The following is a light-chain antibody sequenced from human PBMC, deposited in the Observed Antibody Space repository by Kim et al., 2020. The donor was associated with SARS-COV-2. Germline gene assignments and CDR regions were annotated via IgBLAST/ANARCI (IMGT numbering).Light chain of an antibody. CDR2: RNN. CDR3: SAWDSSLYAHV. CDR1: SNNVGYQG. V-gene: IGLV10-54*01. Sequence: QTATPTCTGNSNNVGYQGAAWLQHHQGHPPKLLSYRNNNRPSGISERFSASRSGNTASLTITGLQPEDEADYYCSAWDSSLYAHVFGPGTKVTVL. J-gene: IGLJ1*01.